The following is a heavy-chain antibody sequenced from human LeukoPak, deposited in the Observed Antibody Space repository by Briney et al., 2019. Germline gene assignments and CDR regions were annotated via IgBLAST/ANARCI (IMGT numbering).Heavy chain of an antibody. J-gene: IGHJ2*01. CDR3: VKAGIVGASFWYFDL. D-gene: IGHD1-26*01. Sequence: GGSLRLSCAASGFTFSSYAMSWVRQAPGKGLEWVSAISGSGGSTYYADSVKGRFTISRDNSKNTLYLQMNSLRAEDTAVYYCVKAGIVGASFWYFDLWGRGTLVTVSS. CDR1: GFTFSSYA. CDR2: ISGSGGST. V-gene: IGHV3-23*01.